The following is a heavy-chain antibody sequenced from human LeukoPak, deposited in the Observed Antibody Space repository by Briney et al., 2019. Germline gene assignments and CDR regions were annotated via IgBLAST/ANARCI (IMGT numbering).Heavy chain of an antibody. CDR1: GGSVGSYY. J-gene: IGHJ6*03. Sequence: SETLSLTCGVSGGSVGSYYLSWIRQSPGQGLEWIGVIYNSGSTNCTPSLESRVNISVDTYTITFYHRLSAVTAAGSAVYYSGGASSSGTHISGCYYYRDLW. CDR2: IYNSGST. V-gene: IGHV4-4*09. CDR3: GGASSSGTHISGCYYYRDL. D-gene: IGHD3-10*01.